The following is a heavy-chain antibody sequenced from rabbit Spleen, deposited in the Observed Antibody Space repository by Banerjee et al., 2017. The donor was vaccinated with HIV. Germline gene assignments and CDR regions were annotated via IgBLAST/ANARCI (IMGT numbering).Heavy chain of an antibody. CDR1: GFSFSDRDV. J-gene: IGHJ4*01. D-gene: IGHD1-1*01. CDR2: INIVTYKA. CDR3: ARDLIGVIGWNFNL. V-gene: IGHV1S45*01. Sequence: QEQLVESGGGLVQPEGSLTLTCKASGFSFSDRDVMCWVRQAPGKGLEWIACINIVTYKAVYATWAKGRFTISRTSSTTVTLQMTSLTAADTATYFCARDLIGVIGWNFNLWGPGHPGHRL.